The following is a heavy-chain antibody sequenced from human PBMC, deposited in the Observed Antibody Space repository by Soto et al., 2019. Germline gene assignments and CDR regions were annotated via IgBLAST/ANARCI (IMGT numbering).Heavy chain of an antibody. CDR3: ASTNARDIVGPPHGIDV. Sequence: SVKVSCKASGGTFSSHAISWVRQAPGQGLEWMGGIIPIFGTANYAQKFQGRVTITADESTSTAYMELSSLRSDDTAVYYCASTNARDIVGPPHGIDVCDQGTTVTVSS. CDR2: IIPIFGTA. CDR1: GGTFSSHA. J-gene: IGHJ6*02. V-gene: IGHV1-69*13. D-gene: IGHD2-15*01.